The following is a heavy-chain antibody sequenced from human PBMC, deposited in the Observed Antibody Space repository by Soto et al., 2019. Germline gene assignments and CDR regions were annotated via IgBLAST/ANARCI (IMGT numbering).Heavy chain of an antibody. D-gene: IGHD3-3*01. CDR2: IIPIFGTA. CDR3: ASRLRFLEWSHRGYYGMDV. CDR1: GGTFSSYA. J-gene: IGHJ6*02. Sequence: SVKVSCKASGGTFSSYAISWVRQAPGQGLEWMGGIIPIFGTANYAQKFQGRFTITADESTSTAYMELSSLRSEDTAVYYCASRLRFLEWSHRGYYGMDVWGQGTTVTVSS. V-gene: IGHV1-69*13.